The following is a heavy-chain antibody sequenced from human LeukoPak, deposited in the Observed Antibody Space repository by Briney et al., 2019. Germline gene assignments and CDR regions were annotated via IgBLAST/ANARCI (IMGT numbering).Heavy chain of an antibody. Sequence: SETLSLTCAVYSGSFSGYYWSWIRQPPGKGLEWIGEINHSGSTNYNPSLKSRVTISVDTSKNQFSLKLSSVTAADTAVYYCASRPNRYCSGGSCYLLDYWGQGTLVTVSS. CDR2: INHSGST. D-gene: IGHD2-15*01. CDR3: ASRPNRYCSGGSCYLLDY. V-gene: IGHV4-34*01. J-gene: IGHJ4*02. CDR1: SGSFSGYY.